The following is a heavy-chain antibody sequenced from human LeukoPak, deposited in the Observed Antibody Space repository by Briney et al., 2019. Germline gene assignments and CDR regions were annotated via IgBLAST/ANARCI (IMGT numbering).Heavy chain of an antibody. V-gene: IGHV3-7*01. CDR3: ATDLGQYYDTSDNWFDP. CDR1: GFTFSNYW. Sequence: GGSLRLSCVASGFTFSNYWMSWVRQAPGKGLEWVANIKQDGSEKYYVDSVKGRLTISRDNAKKSLYLQMNSLRAEDTAVYYCATDLGQYYDTSDNWFDPWGQGTLVTVSS. CDR2: IKQDGSEK. J-gene: IGHJ5*02. D-gene: IGHD3-22*01.